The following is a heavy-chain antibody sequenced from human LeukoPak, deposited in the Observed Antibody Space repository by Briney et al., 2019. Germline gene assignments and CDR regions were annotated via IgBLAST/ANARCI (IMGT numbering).Heavy chain of an antibody. Sequence: GRSLRLSCAASGFTFSSYAMSWVRQAPGKGLGWVSAISGSGGSTFYAHSVKGRFTISRDNSKSTLYVQMHSLRAEDTAVYYCAIRKGATSFDCWGQGTLVTVSS. V-gene: IGHV3-23*01. CDR1: GFTFSSYA. J-gene: IGHJ4*02. CDR2: ISGSGGST. D-gene: IGHD1-26*01. CDR3: AIRKGATSFDC.